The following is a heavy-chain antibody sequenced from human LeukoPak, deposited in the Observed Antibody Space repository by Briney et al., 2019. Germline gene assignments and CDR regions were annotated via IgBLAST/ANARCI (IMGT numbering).Heavy chain of an antibody. D-gene: IGHD5-24*01. CDR2: ISYDGSDK. Sequence: GGSLRLSCAASGFTFSSYAMHWVRQAPGKGLEWVAVISYDGSDKYYADSVKGRFTISRDNSKNTLYLQMNSLRAEDTAVYYCAREMAYYFDYWGQGTLVTVSS. J-gene: IGHJ4*02. V-gene: IGHV3-30*04. CDR1: GFTFSSYA. CDR3: AREMAYYFDY.